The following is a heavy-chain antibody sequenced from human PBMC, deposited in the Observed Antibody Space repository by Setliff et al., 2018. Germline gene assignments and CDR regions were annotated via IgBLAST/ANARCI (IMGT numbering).Heavy chain of an antibody. D-gene: IGHD3-16*01. CDR1: GLRFSDAW. V-gene: IGHV3-15*01. CDR3: ARGTYLGDPYYYYYMDV. J-gene: IGHJ6*03. CDR2: IKSYGSGGTI. Sequence: PGGSLRLSCAVSGLRFSDAWVSWVRQAPGKGLEWAGRIKSYGSGGTIDYAAPVEGRFTISRDDSKNTVYLQMNSLKTEDTAVYYCARGTYLGDPYYYYYMDVWGKGTTVTVSS.